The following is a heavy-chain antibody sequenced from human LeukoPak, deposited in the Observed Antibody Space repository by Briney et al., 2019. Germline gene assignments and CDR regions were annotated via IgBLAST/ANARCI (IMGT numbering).Heavy chain of an antibody. CDR3: AKGSLRVGSLLGY. CDR2: ISGSGGST. J-gene: IGHJ4*02. Sequence: PGGSLRLTCAASGFTFSSYAMSWVRQAPGKGLEWVSAISGSGGSTYYADSVKGRFTISRDNSKNTLYLQMNSLRAEDTAVYYCAKGSLRVGSLLGYWGQGTLVTVSS. D-gene: IGHD2-15*01. CDR1: GFTFSSYA. V-gene: IGHV3-23*01.